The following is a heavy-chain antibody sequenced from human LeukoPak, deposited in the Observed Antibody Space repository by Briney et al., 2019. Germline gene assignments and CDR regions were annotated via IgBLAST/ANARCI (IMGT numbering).Heavy chain of an antibody. CDR1: GFRFNTYW. D-gene: IGHD3-10*02. CDR2: IKQDGNEK. V-gene: IGHV3-7*01. Sequence: PGGSLRLSCAASGFRFNTYWMSWVRQAPGKGLEWAANIKQDGNEKYYADSVKGRFTISRDNGKNSLDLQMNSLRAEDTAVYYCAELGITMIGGVWGKGTTVTISS. CDR3: AELGITMIGGV. J-gene: IGHJ6*04.